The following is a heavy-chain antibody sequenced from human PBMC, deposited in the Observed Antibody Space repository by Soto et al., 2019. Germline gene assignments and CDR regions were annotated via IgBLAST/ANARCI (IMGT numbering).Heavy chain of an antibody. Sequence: PVVSLKSSRNGAGCSCAGYWSTWVRQKQGKGLEWMGRSDPSDSQTYYSPSFRGHVTISATKSITTVFLQWSSLRASDTAMYYCARQIYDADTGPNFQYYFDSWGQGTPVPVSS. CDR1: GCSCAGYW. CDR2: SDPSDSQT. J-gene: IGHJ4*02. D-gene: IGHD5-18*01. CDR3: ARQIYDADTGPNFQYYFDS. V-gene: IGHV5-10-1*01.